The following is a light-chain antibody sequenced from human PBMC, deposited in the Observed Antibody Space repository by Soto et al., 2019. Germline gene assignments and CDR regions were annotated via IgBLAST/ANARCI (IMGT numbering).Light chain of an antibody. Sequence: EIVLTQSPATLSLSPGERATLSCRASQSVSSYLAWSQQKPGQAPSLLIYDASNRATGIPDRFSGSGSGTDFTLAISSLEPEDFAVYYCQQRSNWPPEVTFGPGTKVDIK. J-gene: IGKJ3*01. CDR2: DAS. CDR1: QSVSSY. CDR3: QQRSNWPPEVT. V-gene: IGKV3-11*01.